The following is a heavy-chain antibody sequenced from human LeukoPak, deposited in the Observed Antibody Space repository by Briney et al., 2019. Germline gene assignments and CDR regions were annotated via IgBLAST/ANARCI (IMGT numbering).Heavy chain of an antibody. CDR3: AKESGFYSSSPPDY. D-gene: IGHD6-13*01. V-gene: IGHV3-23*01. J-gene: IGHJ4*02. CDR1: GFTFSSYA. Sequence: GESLKISCAASGFTFSSYAMSWVRQAPGKGLEWVSAISGSGGSTYYADSVKGRFTIPRDNSKNTLYLQMNSLRADDTAIYYCAKESGFYSSSPPDYWGQGTLVTVSS. CDR2: ISGSGGST.